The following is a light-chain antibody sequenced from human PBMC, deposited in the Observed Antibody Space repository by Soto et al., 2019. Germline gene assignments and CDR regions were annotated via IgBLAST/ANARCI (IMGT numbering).Light chain of an antibody. J-gene: IGKJ5*01. Sequence: DIQMTQSPSTLSASGGDRVTITCRASQSISSWLAWYQQKPGKAPKLLIYDASSLESGVPSRFSGSGSGTEFTLTISSLQPDEFATYYCQQYNSYITFGQGTRLEIK. CDR1: QSISSW. CDR2: DAS. V-gene: IGKV1-5*01. CDR3: QQYNSYIT.